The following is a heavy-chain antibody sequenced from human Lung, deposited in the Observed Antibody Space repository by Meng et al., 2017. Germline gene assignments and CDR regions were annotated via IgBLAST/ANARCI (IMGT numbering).Heavy chain of an antibody. CDR3: ARGPTTMAHDFDY. V-gene: IGHV4-34*01. J-gene: IGHJ4*02. CDR2: INHSGST. Sequence: LPLWGPALLEPSETLSLTCVVAGGAFSDYYWGRSRQPPGKGLEWIGEINHSGSTNYNPSLESRATISVDTSQNNLSLKLSSVTAADSAVYYCARGPTTMAHDFDYWGQGTLVTVSS. D-gene: IGHD4-11*01. CDR1: GGAFSDYY.